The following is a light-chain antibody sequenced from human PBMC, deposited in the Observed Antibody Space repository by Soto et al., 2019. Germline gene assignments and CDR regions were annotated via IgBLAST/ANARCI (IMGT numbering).Light chain of an antibody. Sequence: MVMTQCPATVYVSPGERVTLSCRTSQNVTSNLAWYQLKPGQTPSLLIYGTSTRAPDIPVRFSGSGSGTEFTLTITTVQSGDSAVYYCQQYDDWGFGPGTKVEIK. CDR2: GTS. CDR1: QNVTSN. CDR3: QQYDDWG. V-gene: IGKV3-15*01. J-gene: IGKJ1*01.